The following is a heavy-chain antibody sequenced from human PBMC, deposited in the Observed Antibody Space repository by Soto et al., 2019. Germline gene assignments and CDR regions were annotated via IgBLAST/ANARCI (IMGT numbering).Heavy chain of an antibody. CDR1: GFTFSSYA. D-gene: IGHD3-10*01. V-gene: IGHV3-30-3*01. J-gene: IGHJ4*02. CDR2: ISYDGSNK. CDR3: ASSLSPWVRKPPYY. Sequence: GGTLRLSCAASGFTFSSYAMHWVRQAPGKGLEWVAVISYDGSNKYYADSVKGRFTISRDNSKNTLYLQMNSLRVDDTAVYYCASSLSPWVRKPPYYWGLGTPVTVSS.